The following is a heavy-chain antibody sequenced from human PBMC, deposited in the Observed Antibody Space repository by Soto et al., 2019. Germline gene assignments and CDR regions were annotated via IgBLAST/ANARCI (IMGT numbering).Heavy chain of an antibody. CDR2: ISPSTSHI. CDR3: SGGSGGACHQNYGMDV. Sequence: EVHLVESGGGLVKPGGSLRLSCAVSGFTFSSCTMNWVRQAPGKGLEWVSSISPSTSHIYYADSVKGRFTISRDNAKNTLFLPMNSLRAEDTAVYYCSGGSGGACHQNYGMDVWGQGTTVTVSS. J-gene: IGHJ6*02. CDR1: GFTFSSCT. D-gene: IGHD2-21*02. V-gene: IGHV3-21*01.